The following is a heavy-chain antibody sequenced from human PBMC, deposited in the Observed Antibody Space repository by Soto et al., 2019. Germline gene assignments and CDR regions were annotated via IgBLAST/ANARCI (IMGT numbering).Heavy chain of an antibody. CDR2: IIGSGGST. J-gene: IGHJ6*02. D-gene: IGHD2-2*01. Sequence: GGSLRLSCAASGFTFSSYAMSWVRQAPGKGLEWVSAIIGSGGSTYYADSVKGRFTISRDNSKNTLYLQMNSLRAEDTAVYYCTRARAGVPAAMDYYYYYGMDVWGQGTTVTVSS. CDR1: GFTFSSYA. V-gene: IGHV3-23*01. CDR3: TRARAGVPAAMDYYYYYGMDV.